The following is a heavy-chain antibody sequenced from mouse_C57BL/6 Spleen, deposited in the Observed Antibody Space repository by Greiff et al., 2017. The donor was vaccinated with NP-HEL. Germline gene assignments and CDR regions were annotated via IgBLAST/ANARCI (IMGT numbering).Heavy chain of an antibody. CDR3: ARSDYYAMDY. CDR1: GYAFSSSW. J-gene: IGHJ4*01. V-gene: IGHV1-82*01. CDR2: IYPGDGDT. Sequence: VHLVESGPELVKPGASVKISCKASGYAFSSSWMNWVKQRPGKGLEWIGRIYPGDGDTNYNGKFKGKATLTADKSSSTAYMQLSSLTSEDSAVYFCARSDYYAMDYWGQGTSVTVSS.